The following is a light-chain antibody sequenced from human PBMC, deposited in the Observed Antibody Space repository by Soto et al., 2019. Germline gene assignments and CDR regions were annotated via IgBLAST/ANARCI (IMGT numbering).Light chain of an antibody. V-gene: IGKV1-5*01. CDR1: QSISSW. CDR3: QQYNSYPWT. CDR2: DAS. Sequence: DIQINKSPSTLSASVGDRVYITCRASQSISSWLAWYQQDPGKAHKLLIYDASSLESGVPSRFSGSGSGTEFTLTISSLQPDDFASYYCQQYNSYPWTFGQGTKVEIK. J-gene: IGKJ1*01.